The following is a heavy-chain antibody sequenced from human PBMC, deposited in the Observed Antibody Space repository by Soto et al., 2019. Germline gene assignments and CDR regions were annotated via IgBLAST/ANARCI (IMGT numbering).Heavy chain of an antibody. CDR1: GFTFSSYA. V-gene: IGHV3-23*01. CDR3: AKVPCTNGVCFASDYYYYMDV. Sequence: GGSLRLSCAASGFTFSSYAMSWVRQAPGKGLEWVSAISGSGGSTYYADSVKGRFTISRDNSKNTLYLQMNSLRAEDTAVYYCAKVPCTNGVCFASDYYYYMDVWGKGTTVTVSS. J-gene: IGHJ6*03. CDR2: ISGSGGST. D-gene: IGHD2-8*01.